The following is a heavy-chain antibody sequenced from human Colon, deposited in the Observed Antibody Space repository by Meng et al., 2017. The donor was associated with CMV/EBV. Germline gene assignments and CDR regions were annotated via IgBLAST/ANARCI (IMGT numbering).Heavy chain of an antibody. CDR3: AGGTYQAWEVLDF. V-gene: IGHV4-34*01. D-gene: IGHD3-10*01. CDR2: IHQSGST. J-gene: IGHJ4*02. CDR1: GGALSNYY. Sequence: QEQRRQWCGRRFEASEELLLTCVVSGGALSNYYLRWIRQSPGKWLEWTGDIHQSGSTNHNPSLKSRVTISIDTSKNQFSLKLSSVTAADTALYYCAGGTYQAWEVLDFWGQGTLVTVSS.